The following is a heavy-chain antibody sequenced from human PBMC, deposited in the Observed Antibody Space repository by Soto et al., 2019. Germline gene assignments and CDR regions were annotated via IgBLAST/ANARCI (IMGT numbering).Heavy chain of an antibody. D-gene: IGHD3-22*01. CDR2: ISAYNGNT. J-gene: IGHJ4*02. Sequence: QVQLVQSGTEVRTPGASVKVSCKTSGYTFTNYGVSWVRQAPGQGLEWMGWISAYNGNTNYAQKLQGRVTLSTDTSTSTAYMEVRSLRSDDTASYYCARSYYYESSGYYPPDYWGQGTLVTVSS. V-gene: IGHV1-18*01. CDR1: GYTFTNYG. CDR3: ARSYYYESSGYYPPDY.